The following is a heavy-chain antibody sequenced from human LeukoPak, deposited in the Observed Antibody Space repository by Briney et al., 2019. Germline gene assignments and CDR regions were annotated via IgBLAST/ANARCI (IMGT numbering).Heavy chain of an antibody. D-gene: IGHD6-6*01. J-gene: IGHJ4*02. V-gene: IGHV3-23*01. Sequence: GGSLRLSCAASGFTFSSYAMSWVRDAPGKGLEWVSAISGSGGSTYYADSVKGRFTISRDNSKNTLYLQMNSLRAEDTAVYYCAKDRSSSSGFDYWGQGTLVTVSS. CDR1: GFTFSSYA. CDR3: AKDRSSSSGFDY. CDR2: ISGSGGST.